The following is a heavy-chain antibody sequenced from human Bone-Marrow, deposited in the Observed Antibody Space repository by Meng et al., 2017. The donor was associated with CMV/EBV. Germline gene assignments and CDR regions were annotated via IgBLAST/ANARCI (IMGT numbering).Heavy chain of an antibody. V-gene: IGHV5-51*01. D-gene: IGHD6-19*01. CDR3: ARAVAPNWFDP. Sequence: GGSLRLSCKGSGYSFTSYWIGWVRQMPGKGLEWMGIIYPGDSDTRYSPSFQGQVTISADKSISTAYLQRSSLKASDTAMYYCARAVAPNWFDPWGQGTLVTGSS. J-gene: IGHJ5*02. CDR2: IYPGDSDT. CDR1: GYSFTSYW.